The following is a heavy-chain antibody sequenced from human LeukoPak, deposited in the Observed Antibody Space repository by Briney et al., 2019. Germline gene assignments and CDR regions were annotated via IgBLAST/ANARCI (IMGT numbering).Heavy chain of an antibody. CDR1: GFTFSPYW. Sequence: GGSLRLFCAASGFTFSPYWMHWVRQAPGKGLVWVSRINTDGSSITYAGSVKGRFTISRGNAKNTVYLQMNSLRADDTAVYYCARGGYCSGGSCLETYPASYWGQGTLVTVSS. J-gene: IGHJ4*02. V-gene: IGHV3-74*01. D-gene: IGHD2-15*01. CDR3: ARGGYCSGGSCLETYPASY. CDR2: INTDGSSI.